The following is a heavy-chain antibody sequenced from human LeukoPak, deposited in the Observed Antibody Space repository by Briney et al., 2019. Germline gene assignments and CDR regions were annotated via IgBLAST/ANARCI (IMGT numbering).Heavy chain of an antibody. Sequence: GGSLRLSCAASGFTFSSYGMHWVRQAPGKGLEWVAVISYDGSNKYYADSVKGRFTISRDNSKNTLYLQMNSLRAEDTAVYYCAKNLRSLSGSGSYYFDYWGQGTLVTVSP. CDR1: GFTFSSYG. CDR3: AKNLRSLSGSGSYYFDY. D-gene: IGHD3-10*01. J-gene: IGHJ4*02. CDR2: ISYDGSNK. V-gene: IGHV3-30*18.